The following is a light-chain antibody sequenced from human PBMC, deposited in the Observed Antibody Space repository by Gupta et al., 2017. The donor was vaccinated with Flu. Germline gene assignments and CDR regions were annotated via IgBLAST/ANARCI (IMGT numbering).Light chain of an antibody. CDR1: QSINKY. V-gene: IGKV1-39*01. CDR2: AAS. CDR3: QQTDNTPPWT. Sequence: IQMTQSPSYLSASVGDRVTITCRASQSINKYLNWYQQKPGKAPKLLIYAASSLQSGVPSKFSGSGSGTEFTLSISSRQHDEYASYYCQQTDNTPPWTFGQGTEVEIK. J-gene: IGKJ1*01.